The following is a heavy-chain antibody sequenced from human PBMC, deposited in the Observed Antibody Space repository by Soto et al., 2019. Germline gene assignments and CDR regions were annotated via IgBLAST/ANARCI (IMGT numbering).Heavy chain of an antibody. D-gene: IGHD3-22*01. V-gene: IGHV1-69*06. J-gene: IGHJ4*02. Sequence: SVKVSCKASGGTFSRYSISWVRQAPGQGLEWMGGIIPIFGTANYAQKFQGRVTITADKSTSTAYMELSSLRSEDTAVYYCARVFGYYYDSSGYLYWGQGTLVTVSS. CDR1: GGTFSRYS. CDR2: IIPIFGTA. CDR3: ARVFGYYYDSSGYLY.